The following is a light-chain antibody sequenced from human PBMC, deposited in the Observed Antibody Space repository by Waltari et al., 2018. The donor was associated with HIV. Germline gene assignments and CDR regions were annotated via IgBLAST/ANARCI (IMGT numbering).Light chain of an antibody. Sequence: QSALTQPASVSGSPGQSIPIPSTGTSSDVGGYNYVSWYQQHPGKAPKLRIYQVSNRPSGVSNRFSGSKSGNTASLTISGLQAEDEAGYYCSSYTSSSTYVFGTETTVTVL. J-gene: IGLJ1*01. CDR1: SSDVGGYNY. V-gene: IGLV2-14*01. CDR2: QVS. CDR3: SSYTSSSTYV.